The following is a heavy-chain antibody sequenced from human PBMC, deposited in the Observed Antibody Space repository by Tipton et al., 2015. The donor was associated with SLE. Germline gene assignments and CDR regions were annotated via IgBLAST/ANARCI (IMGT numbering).Heavy chain of an antibody. D-gene: IGHD6-13*01. CDR1: GGSISSSGYD. Sequence: TLSLTCTVSGGSISSSGYDWGWIRQPPGKGLEWIGSFYHSGSTYYNPSLKSRVTISVDTSKNQFSLKLSSVTAADTAQYYCARAGQAAAGPFGYWGQGIQVTVSS. CDR3: ARAGQAAAGPFGY. CDR2: FYHSGST. J-gene: IGHJ4*02. V-gene: IGHV4-39*07.